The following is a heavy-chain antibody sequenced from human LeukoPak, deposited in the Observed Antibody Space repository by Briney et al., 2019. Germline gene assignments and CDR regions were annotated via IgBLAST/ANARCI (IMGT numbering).Heavy chain of an antibody. CDR2: IIPILGIA. V-gene: IGHV1-69*04. Sequence: SVKVSCKASGGTFSSYAISWVRQAPGQGLEWMGRIIPILGIANYAQKFQGRVTITADKSTSTAYMELSSLRSEDTAVYYCARGYCSGGSCFFSDNWFGPWGQGTLVTVSS. J-gene: IGHJ5*02. CDR3: ARGYCSGGSCFFSDNWFGP. D-gene: IGHD2-15*01. CDR1: GGTFSSYA.